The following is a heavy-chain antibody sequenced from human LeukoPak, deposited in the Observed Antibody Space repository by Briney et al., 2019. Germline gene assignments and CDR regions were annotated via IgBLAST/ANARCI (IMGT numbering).Heavy chain of an antibody. CDR2: IYSGGST. CDR1: GFTFNNYA. J-gene: IGHJ3*02. V-gene: IGHV3-66*01. D-gene: IGHD2-15*01. CDR3: ARSRWKLTYYGAFDI. Sequence: GGSLRLSCAASGFTFNNYAMSWVRQAPGKGLEWVSVIYSGGSTYYADSVKGRFTISRDNSKNTLYLQMNSLRAEDTAVYYCARSRWKLTYYGAFDIWGQGTMVTVSS.